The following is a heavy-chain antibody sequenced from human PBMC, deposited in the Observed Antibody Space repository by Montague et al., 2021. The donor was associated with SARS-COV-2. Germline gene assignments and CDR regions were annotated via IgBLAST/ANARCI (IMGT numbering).Heavy chain of an antibody. CDR3: ARGRPVQGSFRHFGSFSSDAFDI. CDR2: INQGGAP. D-gene: IGHD3-9*01. V-gene: IGHV4-34*01. J-gene: IGHJ3*02. Sequence: SETLSLTCAVSRGSFSNYYWTWIRQSPGKGLGWIGEINQGGAPNYTPSLKSRVTISLDTSKKQISLKLNSVTVADTAVFFCARGRPVQGSFRHFGSFSSDAFDIWGQGTLVIVSS. CDR1: RGSFSNYY.